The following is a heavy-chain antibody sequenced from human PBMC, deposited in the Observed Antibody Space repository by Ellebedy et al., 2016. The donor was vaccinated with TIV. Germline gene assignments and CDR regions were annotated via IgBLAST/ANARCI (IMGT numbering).Heavy chain of an antibody. V-gene: IGHV4-39*01. D-gene: IGHD3-16*01. CDR3: ARNLLIFTFEKSYFDL. J-gene: IGHJ2*01. CDR1: GGSISSSTYY. CDR2: IYTRGST. Sequence: SETLSLTCSVSGGSISSSTYYWGWIRQPPGKGLEWIGTIYTRGSTYYNPSLKSRVAISVDTSKNQFSLNLLSVTAADTAVYYCARNLLIFTFEKSYFDLWGRGTLVTVSS.